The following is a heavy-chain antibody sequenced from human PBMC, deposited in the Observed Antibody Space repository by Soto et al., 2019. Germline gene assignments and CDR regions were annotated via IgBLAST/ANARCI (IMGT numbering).Heavy chain of an antibody. V-gene: IGHV1-3*01. J-gene: IGHJ4*02. D-gene: IGHD6-19*01. CDR2: INAGNGNT. CDR3: ARVSGWYYFDY. CDR1: GYTFTSYA. Sequence: ASVKVSCKASGYTFTSYAMHWVRQAPGQRIEWMGWINAGNGNTIYSQKFQGRVTITRDTSASTAYMELSSLRSEDTAVYYCARVSGWYYFDYWGQGTLVTVSS.